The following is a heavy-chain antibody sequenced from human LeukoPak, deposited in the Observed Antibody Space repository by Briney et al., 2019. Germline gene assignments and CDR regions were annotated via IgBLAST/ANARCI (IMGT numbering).Heavy chain of an antibody. V-gene: IGHV4-59*01. CDR2: IDYSGST. CDR1: GGSISSYY. Sequence: SETLSLTCTVSGGSISSYYWSWIRQPPGKGLEWIWYIDYSGSTNYNPSLKSRVTISVDTSKNQFSLKLSSVTAADTAVYYCARGLMMAVAGRGEFHYWGQGTLVTVSS. CDR3: ARGLMMAVAGRGEFHY. J-gene: IGHJ4*02. D-gene: IGHD6-13*01.